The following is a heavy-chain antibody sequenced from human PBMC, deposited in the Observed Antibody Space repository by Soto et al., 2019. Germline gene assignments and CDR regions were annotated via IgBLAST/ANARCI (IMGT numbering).Heavy chain of an antibody. CDR3: ARLGGSYAVPHIDD. CDR2: IYYSGNT. V-gene: IGHV4-31*03. J-gene: IGHJ4*02. D-gene: IGHD1-26*01. Sequence: PSETLSLTCTVSGGSISSGGYYWSWIRQHPGKGLEWIGYIYYSGNTYYNPSLKSRVTISVDTSKNQFSLKLSSVTAADTAVYYCARLGGSYAVPHIDDPGQGTLVTVSS. CDR1: GGSISSGGYY.